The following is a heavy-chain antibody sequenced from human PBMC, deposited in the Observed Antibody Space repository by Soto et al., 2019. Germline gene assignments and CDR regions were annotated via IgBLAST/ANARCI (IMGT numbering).Heavy chain of an antibody. Sequence: EVQLVESGGGLVMPGGSLRLSCIASGFSFSTYSMNWVRQAPGKGLECVSSIRRSGDYTYYADSLKGRFTISRDNAKNSLSLQMISLRAEDTAVYYCARSTSLGGMDVWGQGTTVTVSS. D-gene: IGHD1-1*01. J-gene: IGHJ6*02. CDR3: ARSTSLGGMDV. CDR1: GFSFSTYS. CDR2: IRRSGDYT. V-gene: IGHV3-21*01.